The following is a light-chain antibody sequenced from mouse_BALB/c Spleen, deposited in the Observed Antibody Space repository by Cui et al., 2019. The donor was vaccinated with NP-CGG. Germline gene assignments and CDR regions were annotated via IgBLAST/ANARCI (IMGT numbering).Light chain of an antibody. J-gene: IGLJ1*01. CDR2: GTN. Sequence: HAVVTQASGLTTSPGETVTLTCRSSSGAVTTSNYANWVQEKPDHLFTGLIGGTNNRAPGVPARFSGSLIGDKAALTITGAQTEDEAIYFCALWYSNHWVFGGGTKLTVL. CDR1: SGAVTTSNY. CDR3: ALWYSNHWV. V-gene: IGLV1*01.